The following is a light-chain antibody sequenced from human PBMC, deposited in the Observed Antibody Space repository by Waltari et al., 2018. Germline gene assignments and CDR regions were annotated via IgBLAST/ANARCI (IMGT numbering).Light chain of an antibody. CDR3: QQRTNWPS. J-gene: IGKJ4*01. V-gene: IGKV1-9*01. CDR2: AAS. CDR1: QGISTY. Sequence: IQLTQSPSSLSASVGDRVTITCRSSQGISTYLAWYQQKPGEAPKLLIYAASTLQSGVPSRFSGSGSGTDFTLTISSLQPEDFATYYCQQRTNWPSFGGGTRVELK.